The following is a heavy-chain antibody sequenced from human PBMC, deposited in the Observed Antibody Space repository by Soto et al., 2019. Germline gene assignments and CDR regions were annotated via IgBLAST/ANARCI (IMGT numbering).Heavy chain of an antibody. Sequence: EVQLLESGGGLVQPGGSLRLSCAASGFAFSAYAMSWVRQAPGKGLEWVSVISGNGGSTYYADSVKGRFTISRDNSKNTLYVKMNSLRAEDTAVYYCAKAGASIHWGQGTLVTVSS. CDR3: AKAGASIH. D-gene: IGHD2-2*01. CDR1: GFAFSAYA. CDR2: ISGNGGST. J-gene: IGHJ4*02. V-gene: IGHV3-23*01.